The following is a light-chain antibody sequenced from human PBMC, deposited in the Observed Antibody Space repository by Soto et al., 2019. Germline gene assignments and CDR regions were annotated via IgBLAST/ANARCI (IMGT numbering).Light chain of an antibody. CDR1: HSISNY. CDR2: DAS. J-gene: IGKJ2*01. Sequence: IVLTQSPVTLSLSPGERATRSCRASHSISNYLAWYQQKPSQAPRLLIYDASNRATGIPARFSGSGSGTDFTLTIRSLEPEDFAVYYCQQSTNWPPYTFGQGTKLEIK. V-gene: IGKV3-11*01. CDR3: QQSTNWPPYT.